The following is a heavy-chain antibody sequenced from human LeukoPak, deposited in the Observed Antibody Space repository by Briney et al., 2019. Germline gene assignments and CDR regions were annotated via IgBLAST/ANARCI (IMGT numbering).Heavy chain of an antibody. CDR2: ISSSGSTI. CDR1: GFTFSDYY. Sequence: GGSLRLSCAASGFTFSDYYMSWIRQAPGKGLEWVSYISSSGSTIYYADSVKGRFTISRDNAKNSLYLQMNSLRAEDTAVYYCARERRRYYDSSGYYYFDYWGQGTLVTVSS. J-gene: IGHJ4*02. CDR3: ARERRRYYDSSGYYYFDY. V-gene: IGHV3-11*04. D-gene: IGHD3-22*01.